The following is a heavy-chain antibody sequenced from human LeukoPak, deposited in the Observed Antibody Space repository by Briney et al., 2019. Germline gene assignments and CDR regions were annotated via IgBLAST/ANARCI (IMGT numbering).Heavy chain of an antibody. CDR2: IKQDGSEK. Sequence: GGSLRLSCAASGFTFSSCWMSWVRQAPGKGLEWVANIKQDGSEKYYVDSVKGRFTISRDNAKNSPYLQMNSLRAEDTAVYYCAIERGWYTDYWGQGTLVTDCS. D-gene: IGHD6-19*01. CDR3: AIERGWYTDY. CDR1: GFTFSSCW. J-gene: IGHJ4*02. V-gene: IGHV3-7*03.